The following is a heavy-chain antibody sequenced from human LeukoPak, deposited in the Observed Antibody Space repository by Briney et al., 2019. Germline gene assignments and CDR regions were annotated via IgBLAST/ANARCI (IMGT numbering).Heavy chain of an antibody. CDR1: GFTFSSYG. Sequence: GGSLRLSCAASGFTFSSYGMHWVRQAPGKGLEWVAVIWYDGSNKYYADSVKGRFTISRDNSKNTLYLQMNSLRAEDTAVYYCARDRRHYDFWSGYYRRNNYFDYWGQGTLVTVSS. CDR2: IWYDGSNK. J-gene: IGHJ4*02. V-gene: IGHV3-33*01. CDR3: ARDRRHYDFWSGYYRRNNYFDY. D-gene: IGHD3-3*01.